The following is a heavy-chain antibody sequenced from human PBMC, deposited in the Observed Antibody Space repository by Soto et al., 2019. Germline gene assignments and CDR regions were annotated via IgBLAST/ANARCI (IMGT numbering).Heavy chain of an antibody. CDR1: GGTFSSYG. Sequence: QVQLVQSGAEVKKPGSSLKVSCKVSGGTFSSYGFNWVRQAPGQGLEWMRGIIPMFGITNNTQKFQDRMTSNADSSTSTADRLLSSRGSDATAIYSCASVRAYGVVKWVQGTLVTVSS. V-gene: IGHV1-69*12. CDR2: IIPMFGIT. J-gene: IGHJ4*02. D-gene: IGHD2-21*01. CDR3: ASVRAYGVVK.